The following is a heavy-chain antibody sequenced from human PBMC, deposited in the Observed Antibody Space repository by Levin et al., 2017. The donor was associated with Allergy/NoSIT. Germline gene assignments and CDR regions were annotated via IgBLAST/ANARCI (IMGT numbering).Heavy chain of an antibody. J-gene: IGHJ3*02. CDR3: ARDRRRGYSGYDQGGAFDI. CDR1: GYTFTSYY. Sequence: ASVKVSCKASGYTFTSYYMHWVRQAPGQGLEWMGIINPSGGSTSYAQKFQGRVTMTRDTSTSTVYMELSSLRSEDTAVYYCARDRRRGYSGYDQGGAFDIWGQGTMVTVSS. D-gene: IGHD5-12*01. CDR2: INPSGGST. V-gene: IGHV1-46*01.